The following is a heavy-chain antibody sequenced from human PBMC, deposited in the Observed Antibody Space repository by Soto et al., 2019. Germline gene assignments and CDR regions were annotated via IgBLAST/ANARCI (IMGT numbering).Heavy chain of an antibody. CDR3: AKGSTDLIIVPGGDP. Sequence: EVRLLESGGGLAQRGESLRLSCAASGFTVSSYAMSWVRQAPGKGLEWVSGIRGSGDRTYYADSVKGQFTISRDNSKNTLYLQVNSLRVEDTAVYFCAKGSTDLIIVPGGDPWGKGTLVTVSS. V-gene: IGHV3-23*01. CDR1: GFTVSSYA. J-gene: IGHJ5*02. CDR2: IRGSGDRT. D-gene: IGHD3-22*01.